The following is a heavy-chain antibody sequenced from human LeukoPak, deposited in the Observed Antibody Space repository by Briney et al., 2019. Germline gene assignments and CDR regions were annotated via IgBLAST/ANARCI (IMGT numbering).Heavy chain of an antibody. CDR2: ISYDGSNK. Sequence: GGSLRLSCAASGFTFSSYGMHWVRQAPGKGLEWVAVISYDGSNKYYADSVKGRFTISRDNSKNTLYLQMNSLRAEDTAVYYCAKDGVEGYGDYWGQGTLVTVSS. D-gene: IGHD5-12*01. V-gene: IGHV3-30*18. J-gene: IGHJ4*02. CDR3: AKDGVEGYGDY. CDR1: GFTFSSYG.